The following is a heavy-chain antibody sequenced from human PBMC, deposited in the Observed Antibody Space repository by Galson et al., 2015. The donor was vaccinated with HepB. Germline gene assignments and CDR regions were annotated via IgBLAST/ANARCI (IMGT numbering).Heavy chain of an antibody. J-gene: IGHJ6*02. D-gene: IGHD5-12*01. CDR1: GSSFTSYW. CDR3: ARLDGGIYSGYDYPAYYYGMDV. CDR2: IDPSDSYT. Sequence: QSGAEVKKPGESLRVSCTGSGSSFTSYWISWVRQMPGKGLEWMGRIDPSDSYTNYSPSFQGHVTISADKSISTAYLQWSSLKASDTAMYYCARLDGGIYSGYDYPAYYYGMDVWGQGTTVTVSS. V-gene: IGHV5-10-1*01.